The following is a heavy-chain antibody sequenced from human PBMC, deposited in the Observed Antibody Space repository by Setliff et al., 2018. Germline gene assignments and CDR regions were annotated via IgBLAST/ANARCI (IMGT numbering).Heavy chain of an antibody. CDR1: GYTFTGYY. CDR2: INPNSGGT. J-gene: IGHJ6*02. D-gene: IGHD4-17*01. Sequence: GPSVKVSCKASGYTFTGYYMHWVRQAPGQGLEWMGWINPNSGGTNYAQKFQGWVTMTRDTSISTAYMELSRLRSDDTAVYYCARESVSTTVVTPSYYYYGMDVWGQGTTVTVSS. V-gene: IGHV1-2*04. CDR3: ARESVSTTVVTPSYYYYGMDV.